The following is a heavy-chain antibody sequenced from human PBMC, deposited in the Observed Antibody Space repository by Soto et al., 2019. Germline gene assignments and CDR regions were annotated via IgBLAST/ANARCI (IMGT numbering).Heavy chain of an antibody. CDR2: ISYDGSNK. CDR1: GFTFSSYG. V-gene: IGHV3-30*18. J-gene: IGHJ4*02. CDR3: AKEPQVVASEFDY. Sequence: QVQLVESGGGVVQPGRSLRLSCAASGFTFSSYGMHWVRQAPGKGLEWVAVISYDGSNKNYADSVKGRFTISRDNFKNTLCQKMKRLRADLTAGYYCAKEPQVVASEFDYWGQGTLVTVSS. D-gene: IGHD2-15*01.